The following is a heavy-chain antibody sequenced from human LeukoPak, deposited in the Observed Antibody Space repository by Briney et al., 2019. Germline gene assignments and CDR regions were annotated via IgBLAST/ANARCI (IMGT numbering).Heavy chain of an antibody. J-gene: IGHJ6*02. Sequence: GGSLRLSCAASGFVFSGYSINWVRQAPGKGLEWVSYISESSSHTYYVNSVKGRFTISRDNAKNSLYLQMSSLRAEDTGIYYCARDRAVKARIGGMDVWGQGTTVIVSS. CDR1: GFVFSGYS. D-gene: IGHD5-24*01. CDR2: ISESSSHT. CDR3: ARDRAVKARIGGMDV. V-gene: IGHV3-21*06.